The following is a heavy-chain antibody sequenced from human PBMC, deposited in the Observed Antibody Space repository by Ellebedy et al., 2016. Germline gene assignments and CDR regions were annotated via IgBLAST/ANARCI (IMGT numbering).Heavy chain of an antibody. CDR3: AKDKSPNLVAATTSMLGY. J-gene: IGHJ4*02. D-gene: IGHD2-15*01. CDR1: GFTFDDYA. Sequence: SLKISXAASGFTFDDYALHWVRQAPGKGLEWVSGISWNSGNIAYADSVKGRFTISRDNARNSLYLQLNSLRVDDTAFYCAKDKSPNLVAATTSMLGYWGQGALVTVSS. CDR2: ISWNSGNI. V-gene: IGHV3-9*01.